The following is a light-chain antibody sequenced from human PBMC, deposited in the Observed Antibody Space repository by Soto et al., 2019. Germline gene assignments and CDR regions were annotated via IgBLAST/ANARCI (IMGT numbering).Light chain of an antibody. CDR1: HSDIGAGYG. CDR3: QSFDSSRIGLL. V-gene: IGLV1-40*01. CDR2: DTT. Sequence: QSVLTQPPSVTGAPGQRVTISCTGSHSDIGAGYGVHWYQQFPHSAPKLLIYDTTNRPSGVPDRFSGSRSGTSASPAITGLQAEDEADYYCQSFDSSRIGLLFGGGTKVTVL. J-gene: IGLJ2*01.